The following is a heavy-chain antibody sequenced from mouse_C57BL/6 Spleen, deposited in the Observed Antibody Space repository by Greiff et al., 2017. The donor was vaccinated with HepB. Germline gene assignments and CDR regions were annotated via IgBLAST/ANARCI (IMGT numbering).Heavy chain of an antibody. Sequence: QVQLKQPGAELVKPGASVKLSCKASGYTFTSYWMHWVKQRPGRGLEWIGRIDPNSGGTKYNEKFKSKATLTVDKPSSTAYMQLSSLTSEDSAVYYCAREGYEKSSYFGYWGQGTTLTVSS. CDR2: IDPNSGGT. CDR3: AREGYEKSSYFGY. V-gene: IGHV1-72*01. CDR1: GYTFTSYW. D-gene: IGHD2-3*01. J-gene: IGHJ2*01.